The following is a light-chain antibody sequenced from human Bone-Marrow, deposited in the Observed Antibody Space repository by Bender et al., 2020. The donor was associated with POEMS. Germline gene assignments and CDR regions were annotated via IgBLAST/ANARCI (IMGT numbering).Light chain of an antibody. CDR3: ASYTSVGTLV. J-gene: IGLJ2*01. CDR2: DVN. V-gene: IGLV2-14*03. CDR1: SNDVGGYNY. Sequence: QSVLTQPPSVSGAPGQRVTISCTGTSNDVGGYNYVSWYQQHAGQVPKLILYDVNSRPSGISYRFSASKSDNTASLTISGLQAEDEADYYCASYTSVGTLVFSGGTKLTVL.